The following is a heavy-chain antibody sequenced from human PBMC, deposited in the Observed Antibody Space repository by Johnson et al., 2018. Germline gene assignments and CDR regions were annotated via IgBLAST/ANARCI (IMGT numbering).Heavy chain of an antibody. Sequence: QVQLVQSGAEVKKPGASVKVSCTASEYTFTTYAMHWLRQAPGQRLEWMGWINAANGNRKYSQKFQDRVTMTSDTSASTAYMELSSLRSKDTAVYYCARGFSGSYSSYWGQGTLVTVSS. CDR3: ARGFSGSYSSY. CDR2: INAANGNR. J-gene: IGHJ4*02. V-gene: IGHV1-3*01. CDR1: EYTFTTYA. D-gene: IGHD1-26*01.